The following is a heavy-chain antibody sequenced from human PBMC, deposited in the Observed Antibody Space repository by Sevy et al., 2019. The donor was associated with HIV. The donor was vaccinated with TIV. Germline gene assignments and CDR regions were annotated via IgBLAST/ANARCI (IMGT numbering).Heavy chain of an antibody. CDR1: GFTFDDFA. J-gene: IGHJ3*02. Sequence: GGSLRLSCAASGFTFDDFAMHWVRQAPGKGLEWVSGISWNSGTIGYVDSVKGRFTISRDNAKKSLYLQMNSLRVEDTALYYCAKDKGLTRHAFDIWGQWTMVTVSS. D-gene: IGHD3-9*01. CDR3: AKDKGLTRHAFDI. V-gene: IGHV3-9*01. CDR2: ISWNSGTI.